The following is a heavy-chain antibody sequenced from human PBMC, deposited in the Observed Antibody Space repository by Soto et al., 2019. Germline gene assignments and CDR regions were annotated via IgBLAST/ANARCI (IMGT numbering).Heavy chain of an antibody. V-gene: IGHV3-23*01. CDR3: AKGGGVVVPAAAYFDY. D-gene: IGHD2-2*01. Sequence: EVQLLESGGGLVQPGGSLRLSCAASGFTFSSYAMSWVRQAPGKGLEWVSAISGSGGSTYYADSVKGRFTISRDNSKNTLYLQMNSLRADDTAVYYCAKGGGVVVPAAAYFDYWGQGTLVTVSS. CDR1: GFTFSSYA. CDR2: ISGSGGST. J-gene: IGHJ4*02.